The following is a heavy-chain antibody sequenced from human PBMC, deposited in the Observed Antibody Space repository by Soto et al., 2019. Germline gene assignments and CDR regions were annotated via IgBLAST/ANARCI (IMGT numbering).Heavy chain of an antibody. CDR2: IWYDGSNK. CDR1: GFTFSSYG. J-gene: IGHJ6*02. CDR3: ARERWAQDIVPYGMDV. D-gene: IGHD2-15*01. Sequence: GGSLRLSCAASGFTFSSYGMHWVRQAPGKGLEWVAVIWYDGSNKYYADSVKGRFTISRDNSKNTLYLQMNSLRAEDTAVYYCARERWAQDIVPYGMDVWGQGTTVTVS. V-gene: IGHV3-33*01.